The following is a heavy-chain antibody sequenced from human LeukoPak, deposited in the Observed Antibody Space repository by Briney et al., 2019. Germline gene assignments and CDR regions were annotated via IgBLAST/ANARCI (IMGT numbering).Heavy chain of an antibody. CDR2: IKSDGST. CDR1: GFTFSSYW. V-gene: IGHV3-74*01. Sequence: GGSLRLSCAASGFTFSSYWMHWVRQAPEKGLVWVSRIKSDGSTNYADSVKGRFTISRDNAKNTLSLQMNSLRAEDTGVYYCARAPSEIGGYYPEYFRHWGQGTLVTVSS. CDR3: ARAPSEIGGYYPEYFRH. D-gene: IGHD3-22*01. J-gene: IGHJ1*01.